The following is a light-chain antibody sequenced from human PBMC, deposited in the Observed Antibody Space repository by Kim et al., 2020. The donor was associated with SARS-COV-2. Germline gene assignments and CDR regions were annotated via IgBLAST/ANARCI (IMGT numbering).Light chain of an antibody. J-gene: IGLJ2*01. CDR2: GKN. V-gene: IGLV3-19*01. CDR3: NSRDSNDNVV. Sequence: VALGQKVSITCRGDSLRSYYATWYQQKPGQAPILVIYGKNNRPSGIPDRFSGSSSGNTASLTITGTQAGDEADYYCNSRDSNDNVVFGGGTQLTVL. CDR1: SLRSYY.